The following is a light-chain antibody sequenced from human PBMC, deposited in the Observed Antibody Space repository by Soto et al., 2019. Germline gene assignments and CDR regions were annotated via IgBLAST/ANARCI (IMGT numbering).Light chain of an antibody. CDR1: QGIGND. V-gene: IGKV1-6*01. CDR2: AAS. Sequence: AIQMTQSPSSLSASVVERVTITCRASQGIGNDLAWYQQRPGKAPKLLIYAASSLQSGVPSRYSGSASGTDFTLTISSLQPGDFATYYCLQAYNFPLSFGGGTKVEIK. CDR3: LQAYNFPLS. J-gene: IGKJ4*01.